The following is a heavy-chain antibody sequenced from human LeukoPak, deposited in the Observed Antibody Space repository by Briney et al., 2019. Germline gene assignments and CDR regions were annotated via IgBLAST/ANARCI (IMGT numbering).Heavy chain of an antibody. CDR2: IRYDGSNK. CDR1: GFTFSSYG. V-gene: IGHV3-30*02. J-gene: IGHJ4*02. CDR3: AKNQWLAYYFDY. D-gene: IGHD6-19*01. Sequence: GGSLRLSCAASGFTFSSYGMHWVRQAPGKGLEWVAFIRYDGSNKYYADSVKGRFTISRDNSKNTLYLQMNSLRAEDTAVYYCAKNQWLAYYFDYWGQGTLVTVSS.